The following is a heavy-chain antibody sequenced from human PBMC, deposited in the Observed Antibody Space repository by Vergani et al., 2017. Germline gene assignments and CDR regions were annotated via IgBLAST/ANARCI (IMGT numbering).Heavy chain of an antibody. CDR1: GFTFSSYW. D-gene: IGHD6-19*01. V-gene: IGHV3-74*02. J-gene: IGHJ4*02. CDR2: INSDGSST. Sequence: EVQLLASGGDLVQPGGSLRLSCAASGFTFSSYWMHWVRQAPGKGLVWVSRINSDGSSTSYADSVKGRFTISRDNAKNTLYLQMNSLRAEDTAVYYCARSQPAVARDFDYWGQGTLVTVSS. CDR3: ARSQPAVARDFDY.